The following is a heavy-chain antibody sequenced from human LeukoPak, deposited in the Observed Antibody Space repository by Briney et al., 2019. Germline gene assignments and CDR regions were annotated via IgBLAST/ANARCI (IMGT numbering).Heavy chain of an antibody. CDR2: IRNKANSYTP. D-gene: IGHD3-16*01. J-gene: IGHJ5*02. CDR1: GXTFSDHY. V-gene: IGHV3-72*01. Sequence: PGGSLRLSCAASGXTFSDHYMDWVRQVPGKGLEWVARIRNKANSYTPQYAASVKGRFTISRDDSKNSLSLEMNSLKTEDTAVYYCARGPRAPGDAWDRFDPWGQGTLVTVSS. CDR3: ARGPRAPGDAWDRFDP.